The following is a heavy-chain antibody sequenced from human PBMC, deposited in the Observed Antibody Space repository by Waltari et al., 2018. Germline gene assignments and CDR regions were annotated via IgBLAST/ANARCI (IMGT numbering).Heavy chain of an antibody. J-gene: IGHJ4*02. CDR2: IKSKTDGGTT. V-gene: IGHV3-15*07. CDR1: GFTFSNAW. Sequence: EVQLVESGGGLVKPGGSLRLSCAASGFTFSNAWMNWVRQAPGKGLEWVGRIKSKTDGGTTDYAAPVKGRFTISRDDSKNTLYLQMNSLKTEDTAVYYCTTDFRMIVVVMAYWGQGTLVTVSS. CDR3: TTDFRMIVVVMAY. D-gene: IGHD3-22*01.